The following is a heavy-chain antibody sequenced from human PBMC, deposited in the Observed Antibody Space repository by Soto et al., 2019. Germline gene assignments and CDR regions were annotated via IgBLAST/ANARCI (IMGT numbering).Heavy chain of an antibody. Sequence: EVRLVESGGGLVQPGRSLRLSCAASGFSFGDYAMQWVRQVPGKGLEWVSSISWNGESIGYADSVKGRFTISRDNGKKSVYLQMNSLRGEDTALYYCAKDVGSSGWYDGFDSWGQGTLVTVS. D-gene: IGHD6-19*01. CDR2: ISWNGESI. V-gene: IGHV3-9*01. CDR3: AKDVGSSGWYDGFDS. J-gene: IGHJ4*02. CDR1: GFSFGDYA.